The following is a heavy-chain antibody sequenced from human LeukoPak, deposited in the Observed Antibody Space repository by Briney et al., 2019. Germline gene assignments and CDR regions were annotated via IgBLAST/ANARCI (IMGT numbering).Heavy chain of an antibody. J-gene: IGHJ6*03. CDR2: IISSRNTI. Sequence: GGSLRLSCAASGFTFSSYSMNWVRQAPGEGLEWVSYIISSRNTIYYADSVKGRFTISRENAKNSLYLQMNSLRAEDTGVYYCARATYYYYMDVWGKGATVTVSS. V-gene: IGHV3-48*04. CDR3: ARATYYYYMDV. CDR1: GFTFSSYS.